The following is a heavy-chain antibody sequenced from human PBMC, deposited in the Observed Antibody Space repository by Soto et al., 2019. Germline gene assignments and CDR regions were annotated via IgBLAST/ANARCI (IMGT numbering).Heavy chain of an antibody. CDR2: ISSSSSYI. Sequence: GGSLRLSCAASGFTFSSYSMNWVRQAPGKGLEWVSSISSSSSYIYYADSVKGRFTISRDNAKNSLYLQMNSLRAEDTAVYYCARDSHERLRFLEWLLYDAFDIWGQGTMVTVSS. CDR3: ARDSHERLRFLEWLLYDAFDI. CDR1: GFTFSSYS. J-gene: IGHJ3*02. D-gene: IGHD3-3*01. V-gene: IGHV3-21*01.